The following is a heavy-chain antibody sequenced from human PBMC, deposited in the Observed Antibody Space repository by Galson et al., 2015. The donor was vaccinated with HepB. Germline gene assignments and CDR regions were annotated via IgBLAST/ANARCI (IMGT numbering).Heavy chain of an antibody. CDR1: GFTFSSYD. D-gene: IGHD2-8*01. Sequence: SLRLSCAASGFTFSSYDMHWVRQATGKGLEWVSAIGTAGDTYYPGSVKGRFTISRENAKNSLYLQMNSLRAGDTAVYYCARAGAKYCTNGVCYNYYYYGMDVWGQGTTVTVSS. CDR3: ARAGAKYCTNGVCYNYYYYGMDV. V-gene: IGHV3-13*01. CDR2: IGTAGDT. J-gene: IGHJ6*02.